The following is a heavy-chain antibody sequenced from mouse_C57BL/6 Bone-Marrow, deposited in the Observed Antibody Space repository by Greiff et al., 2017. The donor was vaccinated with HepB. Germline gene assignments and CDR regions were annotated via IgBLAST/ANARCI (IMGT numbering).Heavy chain of an antibody. Sequence: DVKLVESEGGLVQPGSSMKLSCTASGFTFSDYYMAWVRQVPEKGLEWVANINYDGSSTYYLDSLKSRFIISRDNAKNILYLQMSSLKSEDTATYYCARVLTGTGGYFDYWGQGTTLTVSS. D-gene: IGHD4-1*01. V-gene: IGHV5-16*01. J-gene: IGHJ2*01. CDR2: INYDGSST. CDR3: ARVLTGTGGYFDY. CDR1: GFTFSDYY.